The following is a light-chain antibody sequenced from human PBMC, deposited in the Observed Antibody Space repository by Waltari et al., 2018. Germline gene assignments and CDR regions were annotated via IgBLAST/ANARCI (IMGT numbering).Light chain of an antibody. CDR3: QQFNTQYS. CDR1: RAIATD. CDR2: DAS. J-gene: IGKJ2*01. V-gene: IGKV3-15*01. Sequence: EIVMTQSPATLSVSPGEAATLPCRASRAIATDLAGYQQKPGQSLRLLIYDASTRATGVPARFSGSWSGTEFTLSSTGLQSEDSAVYCCQQFNTQYSFGQGTKLGIK.